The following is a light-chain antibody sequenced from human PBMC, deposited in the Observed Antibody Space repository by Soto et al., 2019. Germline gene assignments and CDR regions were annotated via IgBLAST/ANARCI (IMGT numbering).Light chain of an antibody. Sequence: DEVMTQSPLFLPVTLGQPASISCTSSRSLVYSDGNTYLNWFQQRPGQSPRRLIYKVSNRDSGVPDRFSGSGSGTDFTLKISRVEAEDGGVYYCMQGTHWPPITFGQGTRLEIK. V-gene: IGKV2-30*01. CDR1: RSLVYSDGNTY. J-gene: IGKJ5*01. CDR2: KVS. CDR3: MQGTHWPPIT.